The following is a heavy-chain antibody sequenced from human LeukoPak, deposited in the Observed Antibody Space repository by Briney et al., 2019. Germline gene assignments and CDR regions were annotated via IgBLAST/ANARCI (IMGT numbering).Heavy chain of an antibody. Sequence: PGGSLRLSCAASGFTFSSYAMSWVRQAPGKGLEWVSAISGSGGSTYYADSVKGRFTISRDNSKNTLYLQMNSLRAEDTAVYYCAKASSYSSSWYYFDYWGQGTLVNVSS. CDR3: AKASSYSSSWYYFDY. CDR2: ISGSGGST. V-gene: IGHV3-23*01. CDR1: GFTFSSYA. J-gene: IGHJ4*02. D-gene: IGHD6-13*01.